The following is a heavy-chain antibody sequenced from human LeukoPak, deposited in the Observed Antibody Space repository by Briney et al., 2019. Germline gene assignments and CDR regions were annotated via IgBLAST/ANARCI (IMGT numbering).Heavy chain of an antibody. CDR3: ARSTEDYYDSSGSLDY. CDR1: GGSISSYY. J-gene: IGHJ4*02. V-gene: IGHV4-4*07. D-gene: IGHD3-22*01. Sequence: SETLSLTCTVSGGSISSYYWSWIRQPAGKGLEWIGRIYTSGSTNYNPSLKSRVTISVDTSKNQFSLKLSSVTAADTAVYYCARSTEDYYDSSGSLDYWGQGTLVTVSS. CDR2: IYTSGST.